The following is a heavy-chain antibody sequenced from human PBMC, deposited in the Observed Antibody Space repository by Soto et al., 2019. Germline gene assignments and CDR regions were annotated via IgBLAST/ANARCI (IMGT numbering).Heavy chain of an antibody. CDR2: IKQDGSEK. CDR3: ARDDYDFWSGYYALWPPYRLRTYYYYGMDV. CDR1: GFTFSSYW. Sequence: PGGSLSLSCAASGFTFSSYWMSWVRQAPGKGLEWVANIKQDGSEKYYVDSVKGRFTISRDNAKNSLYLQMNSLRAEDTAVYYCARDDYDFWSGYYALWPPYRLRTYYYYGMDVWGQGTTVTVSS. D-gene: IGHD3-3*01. J-gene: IGHJ6*02. V-gene: IGHV3-7*01.